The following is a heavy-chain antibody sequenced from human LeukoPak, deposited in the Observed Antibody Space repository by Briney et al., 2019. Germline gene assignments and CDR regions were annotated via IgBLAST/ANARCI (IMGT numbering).Heavy chain of an antibody. Sequence: GGSLRLSCAASGFTVSSNYMSWVRQALGKGLEWVSVIYSGGSTYYADSVKGRFTISRDNSKNTLYLQMNSLRAEDTAVYYCARYDGGSGPFDYWGQGTLVTVSS. J-gene: IGHJ4*02. CDR2: IYSGGST. V-gene: IGHV3-53*01. D-gene: IGHD3-10*01. CDR1: GFTVSSNY. CDR3: ARYDGGSGPFDY.